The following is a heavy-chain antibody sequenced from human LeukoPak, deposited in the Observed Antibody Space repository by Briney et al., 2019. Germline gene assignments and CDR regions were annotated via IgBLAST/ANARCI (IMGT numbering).Heavy chain of an antibody. CDR1: GFILRTYA. CDR2: INATGYAT. J-gene: IGHJ4*02. V-gene: IGHV3-23*01. CDR3: ARGGGQHHFDY. Sequence: PGGSLKLSCAASGFILRTYAMSWVRQAPGKGLEWVSAINATGYATYYADSVRGRFTISTDTSKSTVYLQMNNLRAEDTAVYYCARGGGQHHFDYWGQGTLVTVSS. D-gene: IGHD2-15*01.